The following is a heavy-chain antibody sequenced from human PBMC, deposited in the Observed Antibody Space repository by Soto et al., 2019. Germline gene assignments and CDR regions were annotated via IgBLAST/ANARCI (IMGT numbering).Heavy chain of an antibody. J-gene: IGHJ4*02. CDR3: SSGSLVGSIGGRYFDS. CDR2: IKDKANSYTT. V-gene: IGHV3-72*01. CDR1: GFTFSAHY. Sequence: VQLVESGGGLVQPGGSLRLSCAASGFTFSAHYMDWVRQALGKGLEWVGRIKDKANSYTTEYAASVEGRFTISREDSKNSLYLQTDRLKTVNAAMYSCSSGSLVGSIGGRYFDSWGQGTQVAVSS. D-gene: IGHD1-26*01.